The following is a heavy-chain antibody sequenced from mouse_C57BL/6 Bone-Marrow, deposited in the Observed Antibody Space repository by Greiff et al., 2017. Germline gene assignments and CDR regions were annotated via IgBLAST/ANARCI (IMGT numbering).Heavy chain of an antibody. CDR2: IDPSDSYT. Sequence: QVQLQQPGAELVMPGASVKLSCKASGYTFTSYWMHWVKQRPGQGLEWIGEIDPSDSYTNYNQKFKGKATLTVDTSSSTAYMELHSLTSEDSAVYFCARGWLLPYYFDYWGQGTTLTVSS. CDR3: ARGWLLPYYFDY. J-gene: IGHJ2*01. CDR1: GYTFTSYW. D-gene: IGHD2-3*01. V-gene: IGHV1-69*01.